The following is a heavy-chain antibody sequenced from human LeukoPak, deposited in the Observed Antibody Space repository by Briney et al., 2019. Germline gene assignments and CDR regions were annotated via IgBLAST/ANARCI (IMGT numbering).Heavy chain of an antibody. Sequence: GRCLRLSCAASGFTFSSYAMHWVSQAPGKGLEYVSSITSNGGSTYSANSVKGRFTISRDNSKNTLYLQMGSLRTEDMAVYYCARGGRWLQPFDYWGQGTLVTVSS. CDR1: GFTFSSYA. V-gene: IGHV3-64*01. J-gene: IGHJ4*02. D-gene: IGHD5-24*01. CDR2: ITSNGGST. CDR3: ARGGRWLQPFDY.